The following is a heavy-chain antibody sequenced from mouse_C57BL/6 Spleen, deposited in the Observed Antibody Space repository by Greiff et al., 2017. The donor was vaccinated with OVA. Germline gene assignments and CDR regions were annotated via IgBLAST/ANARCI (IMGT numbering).Heavy chain of an antibody. J-gene: IGHJ2*01. V-gene: IGHV1-52*01. Sequence: QVQLQQPGAELVRPGSSVKLSCKASGYTFTSYWMHWVKQRPIQGLEWIGNIDPSDSDTHYNQKFKDKATLTVDKSSSTAYMQLSSLTSEDSAVYSCARSVYYGSSYYFDYWGQGTTLTVSS. D-gene: IGHD1-1*01. CDR1: GYTFTSYW. CDR2: IDPSDSDT. CDR3: ARSVYYGSSYYFDY.